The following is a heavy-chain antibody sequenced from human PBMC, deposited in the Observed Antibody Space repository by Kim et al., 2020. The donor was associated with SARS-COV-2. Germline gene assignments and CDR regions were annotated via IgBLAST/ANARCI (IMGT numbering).Heavy chain of an antibody. J-gene: IGHJ3*02. V-gene: IGHV3-53*01. D-gene: IGHD3-22*01. CDR3: ARDGYLDDSGRFDAFYM. Sequence: SVKGRFTISRDNSETTLYLQMSNLRAEDTAVYYCARDGYLDDSGRFDAFYMWGQGTMVTVSS.